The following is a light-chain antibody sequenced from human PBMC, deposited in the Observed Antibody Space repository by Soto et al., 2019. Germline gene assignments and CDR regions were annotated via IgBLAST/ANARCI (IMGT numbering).Light chain of an antibody. CDR3: SSYSISTAYL. J-gene: IGLJ1*01. Sequence: QSVLTQPASVSGSPGQSITISCTGTSSDVGGYDYVSWYQLHPGKAHKLMVFEVNNRPSGVSHRFSGSKSGNTASLTISGLQAEDEADYFCSSYSISTAYLFGTGTKVTVL. V-gene: IGLV2-14*01. CDR2: EVN. CDR1: SSDVGGYDY.